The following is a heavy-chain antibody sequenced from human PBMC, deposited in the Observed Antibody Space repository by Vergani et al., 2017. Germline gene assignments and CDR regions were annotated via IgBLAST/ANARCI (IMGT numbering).Heavy chain of an antibody. Sequence: QVKLQESGPGLLKPSQTLSLTCTVSGESIRSGSHYWSWIRQPAGKGPEWIGHIHTGGSTDLNPSFKSRVSISVDTSKSQFSLKLNSVTVADTAVYYCAGSRPYCTSGSCPAIWGQGTLVTVSS. D-gene: IGHD2-15*01. CDR1: GESIRSGSHY. CDR2: IHTGGST. J-gene: IGHJ4*02. V-gene: IGHV4-61*02. CDR3: AGSRPYCTSGSCPAI.